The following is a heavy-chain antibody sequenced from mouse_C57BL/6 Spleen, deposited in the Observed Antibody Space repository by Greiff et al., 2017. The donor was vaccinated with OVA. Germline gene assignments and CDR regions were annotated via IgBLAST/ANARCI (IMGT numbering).Heavy chain of an antibody. CDR1: GYTFTDYN. Sequence: DVKLQESGPELVKPGASVKIPCKASGYTFTDYNMDWVKQSHGKSLEWIGDINPNNGGTIYNQKFKGKATLTVDKSSSTAYMELRSLTTEDTAVYYCARLAVYDGYYYFDYWGQGTTLTVSS. J-gene: IGHJ2*01. D-gene: IGHD2-3*01. V-gene: IGHV1-18*01. CDR3: ARLAVYDGYYYFDY. CDR2: INPNNGGT.